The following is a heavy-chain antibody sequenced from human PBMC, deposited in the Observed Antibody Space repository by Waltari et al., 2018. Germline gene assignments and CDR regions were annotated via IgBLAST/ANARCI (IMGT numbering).Heavy chain of an antibody. CDR3: AHLNDFDAFDI. CDR1: GMSFSGYY. J-gene: IGHJ3*02. Sequence: QVQLQQWGAGLLKPSETLSLTCAVYGMSFSGYYWRWIRQPPGKGLGWLGEINHSGSPNYNPSLKSRVTISVDTSKNQFSLKLSSVTAADTAIYYCAHLNDFDAFDIWGQGTMVTVSS. D-gene: IGHD2-21*02. V-gene: IGHV4-34*01. CDR2: INHSGSP.